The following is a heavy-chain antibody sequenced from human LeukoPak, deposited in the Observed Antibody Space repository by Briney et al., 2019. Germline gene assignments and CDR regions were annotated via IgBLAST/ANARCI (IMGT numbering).Heavy chain of an antibody. J-gene: IGHJ4*02. V-gene: IGHV1-69*13. CDR1: GGTFSSYA. Sequence: SVKVSCKASGGTFSSYAISWVRQAPGQGLEWMGGIIPIFGTANYAQKFQGRVTITADESTSTAYMELSSLRSEDTAVYYCAREDIIAAAGFDYWGQGTLVIVSS. D-gene: IGHD6-13*01. CDR2: IIPIFGTA. CDR3: AREDIIAAAGFDY.